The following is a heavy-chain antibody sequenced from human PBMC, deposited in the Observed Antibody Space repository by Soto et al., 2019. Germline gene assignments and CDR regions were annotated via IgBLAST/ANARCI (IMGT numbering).Heavy chain of an antibody. CDR1: GFTFSNAW. CDR3: TTDQVRILWFGELDAFDI. Sequence: PGGSLRLSCAASGFTFSNAWMSWVRRAPGKGLEWVGRIKSKTDGGTTDYAAPVKGRFTISRDDSKNTLYLQMNSLKTEDTAVYYCTTDQVRILWFGELDAFDIWGQGTMVTVSS. CDR2: IKSKTDGGTT. J-gene: IGHJ3*02. D-gene: IGHD3-10*01. V-gene: IGHV3-15*01.